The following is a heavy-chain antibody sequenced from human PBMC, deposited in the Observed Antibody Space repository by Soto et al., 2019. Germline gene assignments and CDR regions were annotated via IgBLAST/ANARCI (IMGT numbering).Heavy chain of an antibody. CDR3: ARHLITIFGVVIFGRHFDY. CDR2: IYYSGST. Sequence: SETLSLTCTVSGCSISSSSYYWGWIRQPPGKGLEWIGSIYYSGSTYYNPSLKSRVTISVDTSKNQFSLKLSSVTAADTAVYYCARHLITIFGVVIFGRHFDYWGQGTLVTVSS. V-gene: IGHV4-39*01. CDR1: GCSISSSSYY. D-gene: IGHD3-3*01. J-gene: IGHJ4*02.